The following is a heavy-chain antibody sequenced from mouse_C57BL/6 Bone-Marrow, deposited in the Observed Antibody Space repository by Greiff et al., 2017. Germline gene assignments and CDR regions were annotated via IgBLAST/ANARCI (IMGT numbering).Heavy chain of an antibody. CDR1: GYTFTSYW. Sequence: QVQLQQPGAELVMPGASVKLSCKASGYTFTSYWMHWVKQRPGQGLEWIGEIDPSDSYTNYNQKLKGKSTLTVDKSSSTAYMQLSSLTSEDSAVYCCARDWDGYYGNAMDYWGQGTSVTVSS. D-gene: IGHD2-3*01. CDR3: ARDWDGYYGNAMDY. CDR2: IDPSDSYT. J-gene: IGHJ4*01. V-gene: IGHV1-69*01.